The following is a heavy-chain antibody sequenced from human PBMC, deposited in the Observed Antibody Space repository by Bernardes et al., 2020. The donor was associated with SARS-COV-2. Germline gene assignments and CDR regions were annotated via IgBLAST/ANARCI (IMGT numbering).Heavy chain of an antibody. CDR2: MNPNPGGP. CDR1: GYTFISYD. CDR3: ARRGDDHGSGTQHVAGY. J-gene: IGHJ4*02. D-gene: IGHD3-10*01. V-gene: IGHV1-8*01. Sequence: ASVKVSCKASGYTFISYDINWVRQATGQGLEWLGWMNPNPGGPGYAPKFQGRVTMTRNTSINTAYMELSSLRSEDTAVYYCARRGDDHGSGTQHVAGYWGQGTLVTVSS.